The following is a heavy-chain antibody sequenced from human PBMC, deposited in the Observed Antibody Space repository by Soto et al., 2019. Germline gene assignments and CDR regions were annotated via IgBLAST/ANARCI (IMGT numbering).Heavy chain of an antibody. CDR3: ASVAI. Sequence: EVQLVESGGGLVQPGGSLRLSCAASGFTFSNYWMSWVRQAPGKGLEWVDNIKQDGNEKNYVDSVRGRFTISRDKAKNSRDLQMNSMTAEDTDVYYCASVAIWGQGTLVTVSS. V-gene: IGHV3-7*01. CDR1: GFTFSNYW. D-gene: IGHD5-12*01. CDR2: IKQDGNEK. J-gene: IGHJ4*02.